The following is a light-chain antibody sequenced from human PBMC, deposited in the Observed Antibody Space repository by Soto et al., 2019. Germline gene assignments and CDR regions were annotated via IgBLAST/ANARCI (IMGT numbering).Light chain of an antibody. CDR2: GAS. Sequence: EIVLTQSPGTLSLSPGERATLSRRASQSVSSTYLAWYQQKPGQAPRLLIYGASSRASGIPDRFSGSGSGTDFTLTISRLDPEDFAVYYCQQYGRSSLTFGPGTKVDIK. CDR1: QSVSSTY. V-gene: IGKV3-20*01. J-gene: IGKJ3*01. CDR3: QQYGRSSLT.